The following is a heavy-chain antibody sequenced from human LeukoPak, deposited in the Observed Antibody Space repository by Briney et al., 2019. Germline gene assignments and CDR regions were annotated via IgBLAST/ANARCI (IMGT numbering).Heavy chain of an antibody. CDR2: ISAYNGKT. V-gene: IGHV1-18*01. CDR1: GFTFSSYG. CDR3: ARGGALTSFDP. J-gene: IGHJ5*02. D-gene: IGHD1-26*01. Sequence: ASVKVSCKASGFTFSSYGISWVRQAPGQGLEWMGWISAYNGKTNYAQKFQGRVTTTTDTSTSTAYMDLRSLRSDDTAVYYCARGGALTSFDPWGQGTLITVSS.